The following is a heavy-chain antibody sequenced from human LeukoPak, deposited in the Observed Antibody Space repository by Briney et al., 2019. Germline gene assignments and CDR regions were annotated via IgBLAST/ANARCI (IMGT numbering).Heavy chain of an antibody. Sequence: GGSLRLSCAASGFTFSSYSMNWVRQAPGKGLEWVSSISSSSSYIYYADSVKGRFTISRDNAKNSLYLQMNSLRAEDTAVYHCARAVDIVVVPAATFDYWGQGTLVTVSS. D-gene: IGHD2-2*01. CDR3: ARAVDIVVVPAATFDY. CDR2: ISSSSSYI. CDR1: GFTFSSYS. V-gene: IGHV3-21*01. J-gene: IGHJ4*02.